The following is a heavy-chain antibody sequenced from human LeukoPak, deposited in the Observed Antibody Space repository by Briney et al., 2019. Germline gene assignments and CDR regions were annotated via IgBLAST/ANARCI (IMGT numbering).Heavy chain of an antibody. D-gene: IGHD3-22*01. CDR2: ISYDGSNK. Sequence: PGGSLRLSCAASGFTFSSYAMHWVRQAPGKGLEWVAVISYDGSNKYCADSVKGRFTISRDNSKNTLYLQMNSLRAEDTAVYYCARVLFRAGLDYYDWDAFDIWGQGTMVTVSS. CDR1: GFTFSSYA. CDR3: ARVLFRAGLDYYDWDAFDI. V-gene: IGHV3-30-3*01. J-gene: IGHJ3*02.